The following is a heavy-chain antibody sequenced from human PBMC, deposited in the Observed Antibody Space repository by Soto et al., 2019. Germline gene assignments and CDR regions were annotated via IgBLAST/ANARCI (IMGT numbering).Heavy chain of an antibody. V-gene: IGHV1-2*04. Sequence: GASVKVSCKASGYTFTGYYMHWVRQAPGQGLEWMGWINPNSGGTNYAQKFQGWVTMTTDTSTSTAYMELSSLRSEDTAVYYCARGPTTVTTFDYWGQGTLVTVSS. J-gene: IGHJ4*02. CDR2: INPNSGGT. CDR3: ARGPTTVTTFDY. CDR1: GYTFTGYY. D-gene: IGHD4-17*01.